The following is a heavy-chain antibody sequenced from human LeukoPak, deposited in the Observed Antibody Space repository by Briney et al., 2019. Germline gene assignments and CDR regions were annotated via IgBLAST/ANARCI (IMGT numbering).Heavy chain of an antibody. CDR1: GFTFSSYA. Sequence: GGSLRLSCAASGFTFSSYAMTWVRQAPGKGLEWVSAIGGSGDSTYYADSVKGRFTISRDNSKNTLYLQMNSLTAEDTAVYYCAKEADDWYPRPFDYWGQGTLVTVSS. CDR3: AKEADDWYPRPFDY. D-gene: IGHD3-9*01. J-gene: IGHJ4*02. V-gene: IGHV3-23*01. CDR2: IGGSGDST.